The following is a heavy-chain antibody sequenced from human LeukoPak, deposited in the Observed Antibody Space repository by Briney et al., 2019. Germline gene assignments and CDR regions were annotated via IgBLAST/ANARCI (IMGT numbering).Heavy chain of an antibody. Sequence: GASVKVSCKASGYTFSTYYMHWVRQAPGQGLEWMGITNPSGGSTSYAQKFQVRVTMTRDTSTSTVYMELSSLRSEDTAVYYCARGGGGYSSGKGGLAYGGQGTLVTV. CDR3: ARGGGGYSSGKGGLAY. V-gene: IGHV1-46*01. J-gene: IGHJ4*02. D-gene: IGHD1-26*01. CDR2: TNPSGGST. CDR1: GYTFSTYY.